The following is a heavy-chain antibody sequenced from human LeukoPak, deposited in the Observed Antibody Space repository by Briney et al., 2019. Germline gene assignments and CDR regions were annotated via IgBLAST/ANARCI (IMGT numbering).Heavy chain of an antibody. CDR2: IIPIFGTA. CDR3: ARAAVEIATIHFDY. Sequence: GASVKVSCKASGGTFSSYAISWVRQAPGQGLEWMGRIIPIFGTANYAQKFQGRVTITADKSTSTAYMELSSLRSEDTAVYYCARAAVEIATIHFDYWGQGTLVTVSS. V-gene: IGHV1-69*06. CDR1: GGTFSSYA. J-gene: IGHJ4*02. D-gene: IGHD5-24*01.